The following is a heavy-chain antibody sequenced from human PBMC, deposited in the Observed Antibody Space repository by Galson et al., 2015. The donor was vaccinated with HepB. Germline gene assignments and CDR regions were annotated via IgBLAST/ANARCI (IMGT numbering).Heavy chain of an antibody. V-gene: IGHV3-21*01. D-gene: IGHD6-13*01. CDR1: GFTFSSYS. J-gene: IGHJ5*02. CDR3: ARGLLGAAAGTASWFDP. Sequence: SLRLSCAASGFTFSSYSMNWVRQAPGKGLEWVSSISSSSSYIYYADSVKGRFTISRDNAKNSLYLQMNSLRAEDTAVYYCARGLLGAAAGTASWFDPWGQGTLVTVSS. CDR2: ISSSSSYI.